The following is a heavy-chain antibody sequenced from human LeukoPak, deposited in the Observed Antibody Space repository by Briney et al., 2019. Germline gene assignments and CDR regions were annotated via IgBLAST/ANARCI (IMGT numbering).Heavy chain of an antibody. J-gene: IGHJ4*02. CDR3: ARDLNFWGYYFDY. V-gene: IGHV3-30*04. CDR1: GFTFSSYA. CDR2: ISYDGSNK. Sequence: GASLSLACAASGFTFSSYAMHWVRQAPGKGLEWVAVISYDGSNKYYADSVKGRFTISRDNSKNTLYLQMNSLRAEDTAVYYCARDLNFWGYYFDYWGQGTLVTVSS. D-gene: IGHD3-16*01.